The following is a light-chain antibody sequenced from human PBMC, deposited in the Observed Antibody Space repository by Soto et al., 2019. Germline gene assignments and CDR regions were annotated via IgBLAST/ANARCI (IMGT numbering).Light chain of an antibody. CDR2: DAS. J-gene: IGKJ5*01. Sequence: EIVLTQSPSTLSLSPGERATLSCSASQSVSSYLAWYQQKPGQAPRLLIYDASNRATGIPARFSGSGSGTDFTLTISRLEPEDFAVYYCLQYGSSPRITFGQGTRLEIK. CDR1: QSVSSY. V-gene: IGKV3-11*01. CDR3: LQYGSSPRIT.